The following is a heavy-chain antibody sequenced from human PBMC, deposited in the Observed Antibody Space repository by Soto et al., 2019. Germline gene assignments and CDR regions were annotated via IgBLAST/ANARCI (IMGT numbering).Heavy chain of an antibody. Sequence: EVQLVESGGGLVQPGGSLRLSCAASGFTFSSYWMHWVRQAPGKGLVWVSRINSDGSSTSYADSVKGRFTISRDNAKNTLYLQMNSLRAEDTAVYYCARRIRYGSGSYLNWFDPWGQGTLVTVSS. CDR3: ARRIRYGSGSYLNWFDP. CDR1: GFTFSSYW. V-gene: IGHV3-74*01. CDR2: INSDGSST. J-gene: IGHJ5*02. D-gene: IGHD3-10*01.